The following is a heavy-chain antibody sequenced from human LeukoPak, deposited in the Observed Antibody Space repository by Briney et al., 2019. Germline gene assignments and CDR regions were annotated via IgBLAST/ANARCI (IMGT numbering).Heavy chain of an antibody. CDR3: ARDYDC. CDR1: GFTYTNYW. CDR2: IKQDGSDK. V-gene: IGHV3-7*03. J-gene: IGHJ4*02. D-gene: IGHD3-16*01. Sequence: GGSLRLSCAASGFTYTNYWMSWVRQAPGKGLEWVANIKQDGSDKYYVDSVKGRFTISRDNAKKSLYLQMNSLRAEDTAVYYCARDYDCWGQGTLVTVSS.